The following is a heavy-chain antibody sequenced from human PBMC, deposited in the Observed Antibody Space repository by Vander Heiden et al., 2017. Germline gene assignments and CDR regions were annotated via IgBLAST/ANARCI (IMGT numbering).Heavy chain of an antibody. CDR1: GFTFSSYS. D-gene: IGHD3-10*01. Sequence: EVQLVESGGGLVKPGGSLSLSCAASGFTFSSYSMNWVRQAPGKGLEWVSSISSSSSYIYYADSVKGRFTISRDNAKNSLYLQMNSLRAEDTAVYYCARDLTITIWPWYFDLWGRGTLVTVSS. CDR3: ARDLTITIWPWYFDL. J-gene: IGHJ2*01. V-gene: IGHV3-21*01. CDR2: ISSSSSYI.